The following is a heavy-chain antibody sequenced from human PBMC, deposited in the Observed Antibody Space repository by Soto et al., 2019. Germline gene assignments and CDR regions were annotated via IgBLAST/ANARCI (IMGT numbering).Heavy chain of an antibody. D-gene: IGHD3-10*01. V-gene: IGHV3-33*01. Sequence: GGSLRLSCAASGFTFSSYGMHWVRQAPGKGLEWVAVIWYDGSNKYYADSVKGRFTISRDNSKNTLYLQMNSLRAEDTAVYYCARDKWFGDLTNWFDPWGQGTLVTVSS. CDR2: IWYDGSNK. CDR3: ARDKWFGDLTNWFDP. J-gene: IGHJ5*02. CDR1: GFTFSSYG.